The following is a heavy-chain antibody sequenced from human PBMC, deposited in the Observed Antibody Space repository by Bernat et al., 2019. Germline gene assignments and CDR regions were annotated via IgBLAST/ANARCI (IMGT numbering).Heavy chain of an antibody. CDR1: GFTFSSYW. Sequence: EVQLVESGGGLVQPGGSLRLSCAASGFTFSSYWMSWVRQAPGKGLEWVANIKQDGSEKNYADSVKGRFTISRDNAKNSLYVQMNSLRAEDTAVYYCARVSLYGAPASGMDVWGQGTTVTVSS. V-gene: IGHV3-7*01. J-gene: IGHJ6*02. CDR2: IKQDGSEK. CDR3: ARVSLYGAPASGMDV. D-gene: IGHD4-17*01.